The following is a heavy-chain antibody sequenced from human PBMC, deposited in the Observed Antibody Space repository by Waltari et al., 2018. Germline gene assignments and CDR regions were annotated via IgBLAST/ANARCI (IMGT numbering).Heavy chain of an antibody. CDR3: ARAWISLILGATSAFDI. D-gene: IGHD1-26*01. CDR1: GGSFRGYY. CDR2: INHSGST. V-gene: IGHV4-34*01. Sequence: QVQLQQWGAGLLKPSETLSLTCAVYGGSFRGYYWSWIRQPPGKGLEWSGEINHSGSTNYNPSLKSRVTISVDTSKNQFSLKLSSVTAADTAVYYCARAWISLILGATSAFDIWGQGTMVTVS. J-gene: IGHJ3*02.